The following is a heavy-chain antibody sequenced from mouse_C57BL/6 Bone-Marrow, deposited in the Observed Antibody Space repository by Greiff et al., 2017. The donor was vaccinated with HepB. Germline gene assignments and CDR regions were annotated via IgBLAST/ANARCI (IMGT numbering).Heavy chain of an antibody. V-gene: IGHV1-59*01. D-gene: IGHD1-1*01. Sequence: QVQLQQPGAELVRSGTSVMLSCKASGYSFTSYWMHWVKQRPGQGLEWIGVIDPSDSYTNYNQKFKGKATLTVDPSSSTAYMQLSSLTAEDSAVDYCARWGTTVGAPYYVDYGGQGTTLTVSA. CDR1: GYSFTSYW. CDR3: ARWGTTVGAPYYVDY. J-gene: IGHJ2*01. CDR2: IDPSDSYT.